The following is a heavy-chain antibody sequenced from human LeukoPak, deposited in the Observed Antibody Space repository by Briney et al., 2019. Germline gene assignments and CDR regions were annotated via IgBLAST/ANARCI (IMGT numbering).Heavy chain of an antibody. CDR3: ATLYDILTGYPSRVDY. J-gene: IGHJ4*02. V-gene: IGHV3-30*03. CDR2: ISYDGSNK. Sequence: GGSLRLSCAASGFTFSSYGMHWVRQAPGKGLEWVAVISYDGSNKYYADSVKGRFTISRDNSKNTLYLQMNSLRAEDTAVYYCATLYDILTGYPSRVDYWGQGTLVTVSS. D-gene: IGHD3-9*01. CDR1: GFTFSSYG.